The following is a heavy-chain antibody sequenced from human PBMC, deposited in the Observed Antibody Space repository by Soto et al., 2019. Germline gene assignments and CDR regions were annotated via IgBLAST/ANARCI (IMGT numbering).Heavy chain of an antibody. D-gene: IGHD3-10*01. J-gene: IGHJ4*02. V-gene: IGHV4-31*03. Sequence: SETLSLTCTVSGGSISSGGYYWSWIRQHPGKGLEWIGYIYYSGSTYYNPSLKSRVTISVDTSKNQFSLKLSSVTAADTAVYYCASAYYDGSPYFDYWGQGTLVTVSS. CDR1: GGSISSGGYY. CDR3: ASAYYDGSPYFDY. CDR2: IYYSGST.